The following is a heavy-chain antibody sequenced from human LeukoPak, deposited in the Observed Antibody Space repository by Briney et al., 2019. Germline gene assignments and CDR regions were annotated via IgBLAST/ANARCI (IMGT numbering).Heavy chain of an antibody. D-gene: IGHD2-2*01. CDR3: ARLGYCSSTSCPGGDV. Sequence: PSQTLSLTCTVSGGSISSGGYYWSWIRQPPGKGLEWIGYIYHSGSTYYNPSLKSRVTISVDTSKNQFSLKLSSVTAADTAVYYCARLGYCSSTSCPGGDVWGKGTTVTVSS. CDR1: GGSISSGGYY. J-gene: IGHJ6*04. CDR2: IYHSGST. V-gene: IGHV4-30-2*01.